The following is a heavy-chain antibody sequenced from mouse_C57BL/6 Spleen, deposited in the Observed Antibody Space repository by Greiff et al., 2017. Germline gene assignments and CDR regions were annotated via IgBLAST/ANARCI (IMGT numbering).Heavy chain of an antibody. CDR3: VRQVWFHYFDY. D-gene: IGHD2-10*02. CDR1: GFSFNTYA. J-gene: IGHJ2*01. Sequence: EVHLVESGGGLVQPKGSLKLSCAASGFSFNTYAMNWVRQAPGKGLEWVARIRSKSNNYATYYADSVKDRFTISRDDSESMLYLQMNNLKTEDTAMYYCVRQVWFHYFDYWGQGTTLTVSS. V-gene: IGHV10-1*01. CDR2: IRSKSNNYAT.